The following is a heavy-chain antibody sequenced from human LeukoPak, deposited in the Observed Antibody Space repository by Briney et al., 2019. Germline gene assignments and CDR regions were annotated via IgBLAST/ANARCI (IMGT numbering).Heavy chain of an antibody. Sequence: SETLSLTCTVSGGSISSYYWSWIRQPPGKGPEWIGYIYYSGSTNYNPSLKSRVTISVDTSKNQFSLKLSSVTAADTAVYYCARGSRGRLPYYFDYWGQGTLVTVSS. CDR1: GGSISSYY. CDR3: ARGSRGRLPYYFDY. V-gene: IGHV4-59*01. J-gene: IGHJ4*02. CDR2: IYYSGST. D-gene: IGHD5-18*01.